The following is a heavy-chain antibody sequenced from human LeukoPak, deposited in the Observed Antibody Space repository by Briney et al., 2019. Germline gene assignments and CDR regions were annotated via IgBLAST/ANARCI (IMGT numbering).Heavy chain of an antibody. CDR2: FDPEDGET. CDR1: GYTLTELS. J-gene: IGHJ4*02. V-gene: IGHV1-24*01. D-gene: IGHD2-2*01. CDR3: ATVEPAALGLAFDY. Sequence: ASVKVSCKVSGYTLTELSIHWVRQAPGKGLEWVGGFDPEDGETIYAQQFQGRVTMTEDTSTDTAYMELSSLRSEDTAVYYCATVEPAALGLAFDYWGQGTLVTVSS.